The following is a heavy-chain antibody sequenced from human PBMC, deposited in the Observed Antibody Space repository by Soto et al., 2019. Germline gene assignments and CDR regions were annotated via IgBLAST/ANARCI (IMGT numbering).Heavy chain of an antibody. V-gene: IGHV1-8*01. Sequence: ASVKVSCKASGYTFTSYDINWVRQATGQGLEWMGWMNPNSGNTGYAQKFQGRVTMTRNTSISTAYMELSSLRSEDTAVYYCARGLXYSGYDYPGYWGQGTLVTVSS. CDR2: MNPNSGNT. D-gene: IGHD5-12*01. J-gene: IGHJ4*02. CDR3: ARGLXYSGYDYPGY. CDR1: GYTFTSYD.